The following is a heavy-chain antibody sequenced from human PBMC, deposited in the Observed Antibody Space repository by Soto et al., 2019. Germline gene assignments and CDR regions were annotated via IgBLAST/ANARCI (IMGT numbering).Heavy chain of an antibody. Sequence: QVQLVESVGGVVQPGRSLRLSCAASGFTFSSYAMHWVRQAPGKGLEWVAVISYDGSNKYYADSVKVRFTISRDNSKNTLYLQMNSLRAEDTAVYYCARSPLGYFYFDYWGQGTLVTVSS. D-gene: IGHD3-9*01. CDR3: ARSPLGYFYFDY. CDR2: ISYDGSNK. J-gene: IGHJ4*02. CDR1: GFTFSSYA. V-gene: IGHV3-30-3*01.